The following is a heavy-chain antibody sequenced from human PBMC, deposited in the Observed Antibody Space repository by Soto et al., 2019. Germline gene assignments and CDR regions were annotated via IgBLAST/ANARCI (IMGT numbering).Heavy chain of an antibody. CDR3: ARHLDHYSDSSGYYRSYGMDV. CDR2: IYPGDSDT. J-gene: IGHJ6*02. D-gene: IGHD3-22*01. V-gene: IGHV5-51*01. Sequence: GASLKFSCKRSGYSFTTYWICLILQMPEKSLESMGLIYPGDSDTRYSPSFQGQVTIPAYKSSSTSSPPLNSLKSSDTAMYYCARHLDHYSDSSGYYRSYGMDVWGQGTTVTVSS. CDR1: GYSFTTYW.